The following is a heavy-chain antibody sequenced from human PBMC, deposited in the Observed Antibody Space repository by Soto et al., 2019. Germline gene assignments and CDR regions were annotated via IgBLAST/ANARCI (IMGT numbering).Heavy chain of an antibody. Sequence: QVQLVQSGAEVKKPGSSVKVSCKTSAVSFNNNGIGWVRQAPGHGLEWMGGVSPPFRTSNYARKFRGRISITADASTGTVNMELSSLTSEDTAQYYCVRVLYYGSGSYSPYGMDVWGQGTTVTVSS. CDR3: VRVLYYGSGSYSPYGMDV. CDR1: AVSFNNNG. V-gene: IGHV1-69*01. D-gene: IGHD3-10*01. J-gene: IGHJ6*02. CDR2: VSPPFRTS.